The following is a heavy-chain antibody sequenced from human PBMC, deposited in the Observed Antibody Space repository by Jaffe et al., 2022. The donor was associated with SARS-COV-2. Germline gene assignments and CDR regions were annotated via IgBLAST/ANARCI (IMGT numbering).Heavy chain of an antibody. CDR1: GGSFSGYY. D-gene: IGHD6-13*01. CDR3: ARGGVAAAGIYYYYYYGMDV. Sequence: QVQLQQWGAGLLKPSETLSLTCAVYGGSFSGYYWSWIRQPPGKGLEWIGEINHSGSTNYNPSLKSRVTISVDTSKNQFSLKLSSVTAADTAVYYCARGGVAAAGIYYYYYYGMDVWGQGTTVTVSS. CDR2: INHSGST. J-gene: IGHJ6*02. V-gene: IGHV4-34*01.